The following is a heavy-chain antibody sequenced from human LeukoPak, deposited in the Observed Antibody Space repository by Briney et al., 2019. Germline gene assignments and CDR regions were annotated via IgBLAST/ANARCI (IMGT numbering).Heavy chain of an antibody. D-gene: IGHD2-2*01. V-gene: IGHV3-11*06. CDR2: ISSSSSYT. Sequence: PGGSLRLSCAASGFTFSDYYMSWIRQAPGKGLEWVSYISSSSSYTNYADSVKGRFTISRDNAKNSLYLQMNSLRAEDTAVYYCASVRYCSSTSCPPYLDYWGQGTLVTVSS. CDR1: GFTFSDYY. J-gene: IGHJ4*02. CDR3: ASVRYCSSTSCPPYLDY.